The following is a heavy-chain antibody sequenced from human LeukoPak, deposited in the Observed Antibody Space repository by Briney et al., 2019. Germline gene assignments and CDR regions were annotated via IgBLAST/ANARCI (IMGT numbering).Heavy chain of an antibody. J-gene: IGHJ4*02. D-gene: IGHD6-13*01. CDR3: ARDAIAAAGT. Sequence: GGSLRLSCAASGFTFDDYAMHWVRQAPGKGLEWVSGISWNSGSIGYADSVKGRFTISRDNSKNTLYLQMNSLRAEDTAVYYCARDAIAAAGTWGQGTLVTVSS. V-gene: IGHV3-9*01. CDR1: GFTFDDYA. CDR2: ISWNSGSI.